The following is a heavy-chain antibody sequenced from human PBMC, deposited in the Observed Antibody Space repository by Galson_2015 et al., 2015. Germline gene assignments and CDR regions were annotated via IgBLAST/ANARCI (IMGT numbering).Heavy chain of an antibody. CDR2: ISGSGGSI. CDR3: AKDLSYSGSYRFDP. J-gene: IGHJ5*02. CDR1: GFTFSSFA. D-gene: IGHD1-26*01. V-gene: IGHV3-23*01. Sequence: SLRLSCAASGFTFSSFAMSWVRQAPGKGLEWVSTISGSGGSIYYADSVKGRITISRDNSKNTLYLQMNSLRAEDTAVYYCAKDLSYSGSYRFDPWSQGTLVTVSS.